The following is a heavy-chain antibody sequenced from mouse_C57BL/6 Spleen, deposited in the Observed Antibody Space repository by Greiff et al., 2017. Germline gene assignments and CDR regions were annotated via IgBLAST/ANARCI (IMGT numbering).Heavy chain of an antibody. V-gene: IGHV1-69*01. J-gene: IGHJ4*01. CDR2: IDPSDSYT. CDR3: ARGYCGSSYAMDN. CDR1: GYTFTSYW. D-gene: IGHD1-1*01. Sequence: QVQLQQPGAELVMPGASVKLSCKASGYTFTSYWMHWLKQRPGQGLEWIGEIDPSDSYTNYKQKFKSKSTLTVDKSSSTAYMQLSSLTAEDSAGYNCARGYCGSSYAMDNWGKGTSVTVSS.